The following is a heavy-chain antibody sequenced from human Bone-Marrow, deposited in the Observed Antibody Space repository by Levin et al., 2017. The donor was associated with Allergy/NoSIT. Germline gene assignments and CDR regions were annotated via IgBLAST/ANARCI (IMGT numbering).Heavy chain of an antibody. CDR2: ISSSSSYI. CDR3: ASLSVVTAVIDY. J-gene: IGHJ4*02. CDR1: GFTFSSYS. V-gene: IGHV3-21*01. D-gene: IGHD2-21*02. Sequence: GGSLRLSCAASGFTFSSYSMNWVRQAPGKGLEWVSSISSSSSYIYYADSVKGRFTISRDNAKNSLYLQMNSLRAEDTAVYYCASLSVVTAVIDYWGQGTLVTVSS.